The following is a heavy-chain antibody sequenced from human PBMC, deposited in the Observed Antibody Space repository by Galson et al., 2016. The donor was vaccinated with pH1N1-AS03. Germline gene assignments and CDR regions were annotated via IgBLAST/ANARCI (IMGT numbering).Heavy chain of an antibody. CDR3: ARIPATGGMDV. V-gene: IGHV2-70*04. CDR2: IDWNDNK. D-gene: IGHD5-12*01. Sequence: PALVKPTQTLSLTCTFSEFSLNTSGMRVSWIRQPPGKALEWLARIDWNDNKFYSTSLKTRLTISKDTSKNQVVLTMTDVDPVDTATYYRARIPATGGMDVWGQGTTVTVSS. J-gene: IGHJ6*02. CDR1: EFSLNTSGMR.